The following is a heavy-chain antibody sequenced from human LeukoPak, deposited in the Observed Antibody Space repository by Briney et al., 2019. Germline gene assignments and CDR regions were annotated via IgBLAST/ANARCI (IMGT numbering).Heavy chain of an antibody. Sequence: GASVKVSCKASGYTFTGYYMHWVRQAPGQGREWMGWINPNSGGTNYAQKFQGRVTMTRDTSISTAYMELSRLRSDDTAVYYCARELRAVFGSYYYYYMDVWGKGTTVTVSS. V-gene: IGHV1-2*02. CDR2: INPNSGGT. D-gene: IGHD3-10*02. J-gene: IGHJ6*03. CDR1: GYTFTGYY. CDR3: ARELRAVFGSYYYYYMDV.